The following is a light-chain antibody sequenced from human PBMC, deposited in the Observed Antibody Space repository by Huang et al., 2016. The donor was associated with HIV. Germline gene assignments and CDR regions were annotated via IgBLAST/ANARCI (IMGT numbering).Light chain of an antibody. CDR1: QRVRSSH. J-gene: IGKJ2*01. CDR2: GAS. Sequence: EIVLTQSPGTLSLSPGERATLSCRAMQRVRSSHLAWYQQKPGQAPTLLINGASSRATGIPDRFSGSGSGTDFTRTISRLEPEDFAVYYCQQYGSSPYTFGQGTKLEIK. V-gene: IGKV3-20*01. CDR3: QQYGSSPYT.